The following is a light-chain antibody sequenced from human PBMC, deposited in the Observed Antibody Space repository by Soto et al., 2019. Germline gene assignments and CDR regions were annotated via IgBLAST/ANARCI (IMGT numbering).Light chain of an antibody. J-gene: IGKJ1*01. CDR2: AAS. V-gene: IGKV1-39*01. CDR1: QSISSY. CDR3: QQSYSTPIT. Sequence: DIQMTQSPSSLSASVGDRVIITCRASQSISSYLNWYQQKPGKAPKLLIYAASSLQSGVPSRFSGSGSGTDFTLTISSLKPEDFATYYCQQSYSTPITFGQGTKVDI.